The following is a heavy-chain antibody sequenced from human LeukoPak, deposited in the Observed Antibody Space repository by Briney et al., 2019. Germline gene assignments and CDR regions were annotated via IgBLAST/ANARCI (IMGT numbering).Heavy chain of an antibody. D-gene: IGHD3-22*01. V-gene: IGHV4-31*03. CDR2: IYYSGST. CDR1: GGSISSGGYY. Sequence: SETLSLTCTVSGGSISSGGYYWSWIRQHPGKGLEWIGYIYYSGSTYYNPSLRSRVTISVDTSKNQFSLKLSSVTAADTAVYYCARGPYYYDSSGQKRGPSGFDPWGQGTLVTVSS. J-gene: IGHJ5*02. CDR3: ARGPYYYDSSGQKRGPSGFDP.